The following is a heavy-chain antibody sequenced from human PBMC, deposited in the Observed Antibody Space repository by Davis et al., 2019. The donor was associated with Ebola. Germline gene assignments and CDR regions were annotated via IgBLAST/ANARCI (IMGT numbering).Heavy chain of an antibody. Sequence: ASVKVSCKASGYTFTSYYMHWVRQAPGQGLEWMGIINPSGGSTSYAQKFQGRVTMTRDTSTSTVYMELSSLRSEDTAVYYCARDKEGGYCSSTSCMGDYYMDVWGKGTTVTVSS. CDR2: INPSGGST. D-gene: IGHD2-2*01. CDR3: ARDKEGGYCSSTSCMGDYYMDV. J-gene: IGHJ6*03. V-gene: IGHV1-46*01. CDR1: GYTFTSYY.